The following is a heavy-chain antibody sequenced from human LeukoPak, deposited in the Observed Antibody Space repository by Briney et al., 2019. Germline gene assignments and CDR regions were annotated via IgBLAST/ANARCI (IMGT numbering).Heavy chain of an antibody. CDR1: GFTFSSYG. D-gene: IGHD1-26*01. CDR3: AKDLGLQVGASPFDY. J-gene: IGHJ4*02. V-gene: IGHV3-30*02. CDR2: IRYDGSNK. Sequence: PGGSLRLSCAASGFTFSSYGMHWVRQAPGKGLEWVAFIRYDGSNKYYADSVKGRFTISRDNSHNTLYLQLNSLHSEDTAVYYCAKDLGLQVGASPFDYWGQGTLVTVSS.